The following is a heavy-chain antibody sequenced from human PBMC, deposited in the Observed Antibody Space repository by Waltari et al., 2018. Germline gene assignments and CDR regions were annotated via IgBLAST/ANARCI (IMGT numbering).Heavy chain of an antibody. CDR2: ISSSGSTI. V-gene: IGHV3-48*03. CDR3: ARGGVYTVVTYDNWFDP. CDR1: GFTFISYE. J-gene: IGHJ5*02. Sequence: EVQLVESGGGLVQPGGSLRLSCAASGFTFISYEMTWVRQAPGKGLEWVSDISSSGSTIYYADSVKGRFTISRDNAKNSLYLQMNSLRAEDTAVYYCARGGVYTVVTYDNWFDPWGQGTLVTVSS. D-gene: IGHD2-15*01.